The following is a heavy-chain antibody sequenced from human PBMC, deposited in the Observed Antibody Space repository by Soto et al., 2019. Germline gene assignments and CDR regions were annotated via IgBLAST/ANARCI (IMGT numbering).Heavy chain of an antibody. V-gene: IGHV4-39*02. J-gene: IGHJ6*02. CDR3: ARRLRLSGHYYAMDV. D-gene: IGHD3-10*01. Sequence: SETLSLTCTVSGGSISSNNNYWGWIRQPPGRGLEWIGSISYSGNSFYDPSLNSRVTMSMDTSKNHFSLKVSSVTAADTAVYYCARRLRLSGHYYAMDVWGQGTTVTVSS. CDR1: GGSISSNNNY. CDR2: ISYSGNS.